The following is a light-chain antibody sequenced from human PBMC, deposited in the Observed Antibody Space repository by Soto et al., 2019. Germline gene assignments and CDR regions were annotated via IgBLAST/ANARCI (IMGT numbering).Light chain of an antibody. CDR3: QQYNNWPPWT. J-gene: IGKJ1*01. V-gene: IGKV1-5*01. CDR1: QSILTW. CDR2: DAS. Sequence: DIQMTQSPSTLSASVGDRVTITCRASQSILTWLAWYQQKPGKAPKLLIYDASNLQSGVPSRFSGSVSGTEFTLTISSLQSEDFAVYYCQQYNNWPPWTFGQGTKVDIK.